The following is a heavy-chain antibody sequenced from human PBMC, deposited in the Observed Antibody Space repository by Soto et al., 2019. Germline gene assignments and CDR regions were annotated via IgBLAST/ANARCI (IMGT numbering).Heavy chain of an antibody. V-gene: IGHV3-21*01. CDR1: GFTFSSYS. CDR3: ARAPGYYYDSSGISYGMDV. Sequence: EVQLVESVGGLVKPGGSLRLSCAASGFTFSSYSMNLVREALGKGVEWASTISSSSSYIYYADSGKGRFTISRDNAKNSLYLQMNSLRAEDTAVYYCARAPGYYYDSSGISYGMDVWGQGTTVTVSS. J-gene: IGHJ6*02. CDR2: ISSSSSYI. D-gene: IGHD3-22*01.